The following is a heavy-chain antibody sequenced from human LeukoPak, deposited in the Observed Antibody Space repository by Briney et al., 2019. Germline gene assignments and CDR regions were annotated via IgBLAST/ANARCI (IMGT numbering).Heavy chain of an antibody. J-gene: IGHJ4*02. Sequence: TLSLTCSVSGGSISSSSYYWGWIRQPPGKGLEWLARIDWDDDKYYSTSLKTRLTISKDTSKNQVVLTMTNMDPVDTATYYCARIRGYDIFDWGQGTLVTVSS. CDR2: IDWDDDK. V-gene: IGHV2-70*11. D-gene: IGHD3-9*01. CDR3: ARIRGYDIFD. CDR1: GGSISSSSYY.